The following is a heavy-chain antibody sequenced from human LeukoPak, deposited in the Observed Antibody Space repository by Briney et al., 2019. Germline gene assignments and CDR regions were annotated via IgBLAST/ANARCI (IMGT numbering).Heavy chain of an antibody. D-gene: IGHD3-10*01. J-gene: IGHJ6*03. CDR1: GGSISSYY. Sequence: PSETLSLTCTVSGGSISSYYWSWIRQPPGKGLEWIGYIYYSGSTNYNPSLKSRVTISVDTSKNQFSLKLSSVTAADTAVYYCARASTFGELYYYYYYYMDVWGKGTTVTVSS. CDR3: ARASTFGELYYYYYYYMDV. CDR2: IYYSGST. V-gene: IGHV4-59*01.